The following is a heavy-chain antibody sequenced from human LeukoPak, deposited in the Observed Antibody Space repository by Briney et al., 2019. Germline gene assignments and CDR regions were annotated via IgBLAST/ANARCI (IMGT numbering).Heavy chain of an antibody. CDR1: GFTFSSYG. CDR3: AKAEYYYGSGPGNYYMDV. J-gene: IGHJ6*03. CDR2: ISYDGSNK. Sequence: GGSLRLSCAASGFTFSSYGMHWVRQAPGKGLEWVAVISYDGSNKYYADSVKGRFTISRDNSKNTLYLQMNSLRAEDTAVSYCAKAEYYYGSGPGNYYMDVWGKGTTVTVSS. D-gene: IGHD3-10*01. V-gene: IGHV3-30*18.